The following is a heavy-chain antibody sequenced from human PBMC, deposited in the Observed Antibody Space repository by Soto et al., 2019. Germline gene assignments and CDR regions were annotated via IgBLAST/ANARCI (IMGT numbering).Heavy chain of an antibody. V-gene: IGHV4-34*01. D-gene: IGHD3-3*01. J-gene: IGHJ4*02. CDR1: GGSFSGYY. CDR3: ARGLVHYDFWSGPPSDY. Sequence: QVQLQQWGAGLLKPSETLSLTCAVYGGSFSGYYWSWIRQPPGKGLEWIGEINHSGSTNYNPSLKSRVTISVDTSKNQLSLKLSSVTAADTAVYYCARGLVHYDFWSGPPSDYWGQGTLVTVSS. CDR2: INHSGST.